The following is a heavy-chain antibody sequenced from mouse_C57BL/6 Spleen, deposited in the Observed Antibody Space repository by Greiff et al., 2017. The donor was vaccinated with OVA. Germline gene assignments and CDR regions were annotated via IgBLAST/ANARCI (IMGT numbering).Heavy chain of an antibody. D-gene: IGHD2-1*01. CDR2: LSPRSGNT. CDR3: ARSRILGNPYAMDY. V-gene: IGHV1-81*01. Sequence: VQLKESGAELARPGASVKLSCKASGYTFTSYGISWVKQRTGQGLEWIGELSPRSGNTYYNEKFKGKATLTADKSPSTAYMELRSLTSEDSAVYFCARSRILGNPYAMDYWGQGTSVTVSS. J-gene: IGHJ4*01. CDR1: GYTFTSYG.